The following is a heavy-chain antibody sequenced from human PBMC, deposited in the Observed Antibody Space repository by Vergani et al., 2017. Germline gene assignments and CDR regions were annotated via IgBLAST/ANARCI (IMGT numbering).Heavy chain of an antibody. CDR2: IVVGSGNT. CDR3: AAHVGATFYYYYYMDV. V-gene: IGHV1-58*02. Sequence: QMQLVQSGPEVKKPGTSVKVSCKASGFTFTSSAMHWVRQARGQRLEWIGWIVVGSGNTNYAQKFQERVTITRDMSTSTAYMELSSLRSEDTAVYYCAAHVGATFYYYYYMDVWGKGTTVTVSS. CDR1: GFTFTSSA. J-gene: IGHJ6*03. D-gene: IGHD1-26*01.